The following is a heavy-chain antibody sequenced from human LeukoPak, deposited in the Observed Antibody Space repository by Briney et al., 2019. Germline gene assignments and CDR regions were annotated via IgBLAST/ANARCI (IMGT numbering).Heavy chain of an antibody. CDR1: GFXFSTYA. Sequence: PGGSLRLSCAASGFXFSTYAISWVRQAPGKGLEWVSDISGSGYSTNYADSVKGRFTISRDNSKKTLYLQMSSLRAEDTAVYYCAKDGYSGSVDYWGQGTLVTVSS. V-gene: IGHV3-23*01. CDR2: ISGSGYST. J-gene: IGHJ4*02. D-gene: IGHD5-12*01. CDR3: AKDGYSGSVDY.